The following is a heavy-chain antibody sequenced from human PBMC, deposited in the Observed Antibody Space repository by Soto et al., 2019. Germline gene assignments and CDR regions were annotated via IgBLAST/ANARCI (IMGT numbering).Heavy chain of an antibody. Sequence: GASVKVSCKASGYTFTGYAMHWVRQAPGQRLEWMGWINADNGNTKYSQKFQGRVTMTRDTSASTAYMELRSLRSDDTAVYYCARRVVVVAAAWFDPWGQGTLVTVSS. J-gene: IGHJ5*02. V-gene: IGHV1-3*01. CDR1: GYTFTGYA. CDR2: INADNGNT. CDR3: ARRVVVVAAAWFDP. D-gene: IGHD2-15*01.